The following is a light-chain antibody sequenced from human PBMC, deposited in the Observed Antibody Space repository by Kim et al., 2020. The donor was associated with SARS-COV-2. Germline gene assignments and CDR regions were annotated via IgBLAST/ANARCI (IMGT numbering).Light chain of an antibody. J-gene: IGKJ1*01. Sequence: LAPGAIATSSCRASRSVNTIFARYQQNPGQPPRLPIFTASYRATGIPARFSGSGSGTNFTLTISSLEPEDFAVYYCQQCSNWPRTFGQGTKVDIK. CDR2: TAS. CDR3: QQCSNWPRT. V-gene: IGKV3-11*01. CDR1: RSVNTI.